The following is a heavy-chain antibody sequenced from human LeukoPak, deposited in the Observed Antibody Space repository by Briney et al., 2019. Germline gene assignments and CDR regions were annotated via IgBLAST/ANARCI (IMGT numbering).Heavy chain of an antibody. D-gene: IGHD3-22*01. CDR2: ISSSSSYI. J-gene: IGHJ4*02. V-gene: IGHV3-21*01. CDR1: GFTFSSYS. CDR3: ARASYHYDSSGYTDY. Sequence: GGSLRLSCAASGFTFSSYSMNWVRQAPGKGLEWVSSISSSSSYIYYADSVKGRFTIPRDNAKNSLYLQMNSLRAEDTAVYYCARASYHYDSSGYTDYWGQGTLVTVSS.